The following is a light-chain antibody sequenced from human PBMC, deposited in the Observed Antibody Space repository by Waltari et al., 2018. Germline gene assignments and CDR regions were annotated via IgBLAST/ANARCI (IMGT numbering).Light chain of an antibody. CDR3: SSYTSSSRRV. Sequence: QSALTQPVSVSGSPGQSITISCTGTSSDVGGYNYVSWYQQHPGKAPKLMIYDVSNRPSGVSNRFSGSKSGNTASLTISGLQAEDEADYYCSSYTSSSRRVFGGGTKLTVL. J-gene: IGLJ2*01. CDR1: SSDVGGYNY. V-gene: IGLV2-14*03. CDR2: DVS.